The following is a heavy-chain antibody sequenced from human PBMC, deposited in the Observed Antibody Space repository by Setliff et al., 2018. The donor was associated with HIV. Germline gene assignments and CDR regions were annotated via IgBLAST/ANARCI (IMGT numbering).Heavy chain of an antibody. D-gene: IGHD1-26*01. CDR3: AREGYSGSYFNYYYYLDV. CDR1: GYTFTSYG. Sequence: GASVKVSCKASGYTFTSYGITWVRQAPGQGLEWMGWINAYNGNTNYAQELQGRVTMTTDTSTSTVYMELRSLRSDDTAVYYCAREGYSGSYFNYYYYLDVWGKGTTVTVPS. J-gene: IGHJ6*03. CDR2: INAYNGNT. V-gene: IGHV1-18*01.